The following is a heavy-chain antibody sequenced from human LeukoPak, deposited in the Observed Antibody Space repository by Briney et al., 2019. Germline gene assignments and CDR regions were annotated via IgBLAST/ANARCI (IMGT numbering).Heavy chain of an antibody. J-gene: IGHJ4*02. CDR1: GFSFNTYG. Sequence: GRSLRLSCAASGFSFNTYGVLWVRQAPGKGLGCVAVIWYDGSNTYYADSVKGRFTISRDNSKNTLYLQMNSLRAEDTAVYYCARGGPEWPLDYWGQGALVTVSS. CDR3: ARGGPEWPLDY. CDR2: IWYDGSNT. V-gene: IGHV3-33*01. D-gene: IGHD3-3*01.